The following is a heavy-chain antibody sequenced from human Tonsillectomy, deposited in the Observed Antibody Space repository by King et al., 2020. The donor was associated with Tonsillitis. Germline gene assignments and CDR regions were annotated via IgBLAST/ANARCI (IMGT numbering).Heavy chain of an antibody. Sequence: VQLVESGGGVVQPGRSLRLSCAASGFTFSSYGMHWVRQAPGKGLEWVAVIWYDGSNKYYADSVKGRFTISRDNSKNTLYLQMNSLRAEDTAVYYCARDRWWEAPGWRSSSWYHYYYYGMDVWGQGTTVTVSS. CDR1: GFTFSSYG. CDR3: ARDRWWEAPGWRSSSWYHYYYYGMDV. V-gene: IGHV3-33*01. D-gene: IGHD6-13*01. CDR2: IWYDGSNK. J-gene: IGHJ6*02.